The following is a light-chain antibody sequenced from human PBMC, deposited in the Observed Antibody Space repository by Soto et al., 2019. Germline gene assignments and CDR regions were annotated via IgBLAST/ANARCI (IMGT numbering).Light chain of an antibody. CDR2: AAS. V-gene: IGKV3-20*01. Sequence: EIVLTQSPGTLSLSPGERATLSCRASQSINNRYLAWYQKKPGQAPRLLIYAASSRATGIPARFSGSGSGTDFTLTISSLEPEDFAVYYCQQLGSSPGFTFGPGTKVDIK. CDR3: QQLGSSPGFT. J-gene: IGKJ3*01. CDR1: QSINNRY.